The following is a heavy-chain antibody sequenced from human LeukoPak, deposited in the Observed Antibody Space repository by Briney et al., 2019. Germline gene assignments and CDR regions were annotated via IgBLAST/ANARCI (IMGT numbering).Heavy chain of an antibody. V-gene: IGHV1-2*02. D-gene: IGHD2-21*02. CDR2: INPNSGGT. CDR3: AREERKVYCGGDCYSAY. CDR1: GYTFTGYY. Sequence: ASVKVSCKASGYTFTGYYMHWVRQAPGQGLEWMGWINPNSGGTNYAQKFQGRVTMTRDTSISTAYMELSRLRSGDTAVYYCAREERKVYCGGDCYSAYWGQGTLVTVSS. J-gene: IGHJ4*02.